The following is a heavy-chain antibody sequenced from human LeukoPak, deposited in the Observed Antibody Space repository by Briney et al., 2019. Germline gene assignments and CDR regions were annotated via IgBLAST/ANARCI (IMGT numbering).Heavy chain of an antibody. D-gene: IGHD3-9*01. CDR1: GFTFSSYA. CDR2: ISYDGSNK. V-gene: IGHV3-30*04. J-gene: IGHJ6*02. CDR3: ARDLRSYDILTGYYGMDV. Sequence: GGSLRLPCAASGFTFSSYAMHWVRQAPGKGLEWVAVISYDGSNKYYADSVKGRFTISRDNSKNTLYLQMNSLRAEDTAVYYCARDLRSYDILTGYYGMDVWGQGTTVTVSS.